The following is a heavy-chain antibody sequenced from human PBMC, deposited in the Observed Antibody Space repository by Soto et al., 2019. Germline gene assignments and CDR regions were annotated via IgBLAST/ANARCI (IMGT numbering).Heavy chain of an antibody. CDR2: IDPSDSYT. J-gene: IGHJ3*02. V-gene: IGHV5-10-1*01. CDR1: GYSFTSYW. Sequence: GESLKISCKGSGYSFTSYWISWVRQMPGKGLEWMGRIDPSDSYTNYSPSFQGHVTISADKSISTAYLQWSSLKASDTAMYYCARPYYDSSGHVMGGWPMFFDIWGQGTMVTVSS. CDR3: ARPYYDSSGHVMGGWPMFFDI. D-gene: IGHD3-22*01.